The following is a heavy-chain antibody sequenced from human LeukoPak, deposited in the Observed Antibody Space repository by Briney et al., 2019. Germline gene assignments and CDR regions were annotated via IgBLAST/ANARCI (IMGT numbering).Heavy chain of an antibody. D-gene: IGHD3-22*01. CDR3: ASNHYDSSGYYYEY. Sequence: SETLSLTCTVSGGSISSGDYYWSWLRQPPGKGLEWIGYIYYSGSTYYNPSLKSRVTISVDTSKNQFSLKLSSVTAADTAVYYCASNHYDSSGYYYEYWGQGTLVTVSS. J-gene: IGHJ4*02. CDR1: GGSISSGDYY. CDR2: IYYSGST. V-gene: IGHV4-30-4*02.